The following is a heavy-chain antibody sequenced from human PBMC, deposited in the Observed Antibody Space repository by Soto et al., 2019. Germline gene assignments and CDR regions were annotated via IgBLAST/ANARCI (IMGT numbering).Heavy chain of an antibody. D-gene: IGHD3-10*01. Sequence: TSETLCLTCTVSGGSISSYYWTWIRQPPGKGLEWIGYIYYSENTKYSPSLKGRVTISLDTSKNQFSLKLTSVTAADTAVYFCARTQGAGYMDVWGTGTTVTVSS. J-gene: IGHJ6*03. CDR2: IYYSENT. CDR3: ARTQGAGYMDV. V-gene: IGHV4-59*08. CDR1: GGSISSYY.